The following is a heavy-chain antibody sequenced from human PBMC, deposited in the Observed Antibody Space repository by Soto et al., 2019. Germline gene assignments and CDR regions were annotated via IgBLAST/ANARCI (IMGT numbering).Heavy chain of an antibody. CDR1: GDSISSGGHY. CDR2: IYHSGTP. CDR3: ARWAGGYSGYVDY. J-gene: IGHJ4*02. Sequence: QVQLQESGPGLVKPSQTLSLTCTVSGDSISSGGHYWSWIRQHPGKGLEWIGFIYHSGTPSNNPSLQGRVTISVDTSKNQLSLKLTSVTAADTAVYYCARWAGGYSGYVDYWGQGTLVTVSS. V-gene: IGHV4-31*03. D-gene: IGHD5-12*01.